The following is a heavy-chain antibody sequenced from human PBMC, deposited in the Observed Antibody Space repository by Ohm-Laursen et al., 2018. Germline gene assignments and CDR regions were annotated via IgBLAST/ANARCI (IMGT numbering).Heavy chain of an antibody. CDR3: ARGRSSSWYYYGMDV. J-gene: IGHJ6*02. Sequence: SDTLSLTCTVSGGSISSYYWSWIRQPPGQGLEWIGYIYYSGSTNYNPSLKSRVTISVDTSKNQFSLKLSPVTAADTAVYYCARGRSSSWYYYGMDVWGQGTTVTVSS. CDR1: GGSISSYY. D-gene: IGHD6-13*01. CDR2: IYYSGST. V-gene: IGHV4-59*12.